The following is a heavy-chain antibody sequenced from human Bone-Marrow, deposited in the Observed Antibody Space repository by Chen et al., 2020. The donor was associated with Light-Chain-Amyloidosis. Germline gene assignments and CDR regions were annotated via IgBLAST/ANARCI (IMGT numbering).Heavy chain of an antibody. Sequence: QVQLVQSGAEVKKPGASVKVSCTASGYTFTGYYMHWVRQAPGQGLEWMGWINPNSGGTNYAQKFQGSVTMTRDTSISTSYMELSRLRSDDTAVYYCARDRRQQLVRGWFDPWGQGTLVTVSS. J-gene: IGHJ5*02. CDR2: INPNSGGT. CDR1: GYTFTGYY. CDR3: ARDRRQQLVRGWFDP. D-gene: IGHD6-13*01. V-gene: IGHV1-2*02.